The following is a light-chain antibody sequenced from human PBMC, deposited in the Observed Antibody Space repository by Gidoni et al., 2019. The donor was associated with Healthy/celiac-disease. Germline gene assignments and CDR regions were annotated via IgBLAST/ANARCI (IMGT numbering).Light chain of an antibody. CDR2: GAS. V-gene: IGKV3-15*01. CDR3: QQYNNWPPWT. J-gene: IGKJ1*01. CDR1: QSVSSN. Sequence: EIVMTQSTATLSVSPGERATLSCRASQSVSSNLAWYQQKPGQAPRLLIYGASTRATGIPAMFSGSGSGTDFTLTISSLQSEDFAVYYCQQYNNWPPWTFGQGTKVEIK.